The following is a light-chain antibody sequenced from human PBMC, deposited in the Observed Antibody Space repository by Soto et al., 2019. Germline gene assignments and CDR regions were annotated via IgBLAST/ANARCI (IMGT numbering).Light chain of an antibody. CDR1: QSISSW. V-gene: IGKV1-33*01. CDR3: HKYAKQTRIT. J-gene: IGKJ5*01. Sequence: ARVSITCRVSQSISSWLAWYQQKPGKGPKLLIYDASNLETGVPSRFSGSGSGTDFTFTISSLQPEDIARYYYHKYAKQTRITFGQGTRLEIK. CDR2: DAS.